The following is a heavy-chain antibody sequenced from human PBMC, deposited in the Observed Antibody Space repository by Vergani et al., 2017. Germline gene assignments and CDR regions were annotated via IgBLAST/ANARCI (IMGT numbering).Heavy chain of an antibody. CDR3: ARDRFPIVVVPAAQGWFDP. V-gene: IGHV3-21*01. Sequence: EVQLVESGGGLVKPGGSLRLSCAASGFTFSSYSMNWVRQAPGKGLEWVSSISSSSSYIYYADSVKGRFTISRDNAKNSLYLQMNSLRDEDTAVYYCARDRFPIVVVPAAQGWFDPWGQGTLVTVSS. D-gene: IGHD2-2*01. J-gene: IGHJ5*02. CDR2: ISSSSSYI. CDR1: GFTFSSYS.